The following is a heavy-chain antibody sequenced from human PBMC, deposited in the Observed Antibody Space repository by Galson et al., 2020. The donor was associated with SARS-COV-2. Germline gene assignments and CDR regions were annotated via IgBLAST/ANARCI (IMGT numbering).Heavy chain of an antibody. CDR1: GGSISSSSYY. CDR3: AFTPTYYYDSSGYTFDY. J-gene: IGHJ4*02. Sequence: SETLSLTCTVSGGSISSSSYYWGWIRQPPGKGLEWIGSIYYSGSTYYNPSLKSRVTISVDTSKNQFSLKLSSVTAADTAVYYCAFTPTYYYDSSGYTFDYWGQGTLVTVSS. CDR2: IYYSGST. D-gene: IGHD3-22*01. V-gene: IGHV4-39*01.